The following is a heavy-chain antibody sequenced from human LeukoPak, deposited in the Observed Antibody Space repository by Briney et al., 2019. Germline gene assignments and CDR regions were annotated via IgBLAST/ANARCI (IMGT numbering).Heavy chain of an antibody. V-gene: IGHV5-51*01. CDR3: ARRGYYYDSSGSTPGAFDI. CDR1: GYSFTSYW. D-gene: IGHD3-22*01. J-gene: IGHJ3*02. Sequence: GESLKISCKGSGYSFTSYWIGWVRQMPGKGLEWMGIIYPGDSDTRYSPSFQGQVTISADKSISTAYLQWSSLKASDTAMYYCARRGYYYDSSGSTPGAFDIWGQGTMVTVSS. CDR2: IYPGDSDT.